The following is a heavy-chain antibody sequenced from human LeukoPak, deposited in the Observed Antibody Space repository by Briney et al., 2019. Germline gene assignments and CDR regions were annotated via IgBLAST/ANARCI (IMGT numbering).Heavy chain of an antibody. D-gene: IGHD3-22*01. CDR2: ISGSGGST. CDR3: AKGIKWYYYDSSGYYYERYFDY. Sequence: GASLRLSCAASGFTFSSYAMSWVRQAPGKGLEWVSAISGSGGSTYYADSVKGRFTISRGNSKNTLYLQMNSLRAEDTAVYYCAKGIKWYYYDSSGYYYERYFDYWGQGTLVTVSS. V-gene: IGHV3-23*01. J-gene: IGHJ4*02. CDR1: GFTFSSYA.